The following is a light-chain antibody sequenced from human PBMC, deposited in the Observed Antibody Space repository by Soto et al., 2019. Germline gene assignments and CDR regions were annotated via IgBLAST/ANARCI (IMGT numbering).Light chain of an antibody. CDR1: SSDVGSYIL. J-gene: IGLJ3*02. CDR2: EAT. Sequence: QSALTQPASVSGSPGQSITISCTGTSSDVGSYILVSWYQQHPGKATKLLIYEATKRPSGISNRFSGSKSGNTASLTISGLQADDEADYHCCSYAGSSTWVFGGGTKLTVL. CDR3: CSYAGSSTWV. V-gene: IGLV2-23*01.